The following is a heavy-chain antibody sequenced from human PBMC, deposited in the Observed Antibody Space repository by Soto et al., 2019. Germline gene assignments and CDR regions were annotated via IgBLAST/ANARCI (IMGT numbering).Heavy chain of an antibody. D-gene: IGHD4-17*01. Sequence: QVQLVQSGAEVKKPGASVKVSCKASGYTFTSYDINWVRQATGQGLEWMGWMNTNSGNTGYAQKFQGRVTMTRNTSISKADLDRSSLRSEDTAVYYSASPSLYGNYGGYMDVWGKGTTVTVSS. V-gene: IGHV1-8*01. CDR1: GYTFTSYD. CDR2: MNTNSGNT. CDR3: ASPSLYGNYGGYMDV. J-gene: IGHJ6*03.